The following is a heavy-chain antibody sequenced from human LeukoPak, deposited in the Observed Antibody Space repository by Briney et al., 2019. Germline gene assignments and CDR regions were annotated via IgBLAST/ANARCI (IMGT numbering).Heavy chain of an antibody. D-gene: IGHD3-16*02. J-gene: IGHJ3*02. Sequence: ASVKVSCKASGYTFTSYDINWVRQATGQGLEWMGWMNPNSGNTGYAQKFQGRVTMTRNTSISTAYMELSSLRSEDTAVYYCARDYVWGSYRFDAFDIRGQGTMVTVSS. V-gene: IGHV1-8*01. CDR3: ARDYVWGSYRFDAFDI. CDR1: GYTFTSYD. CDR2: MNPNSGNT.